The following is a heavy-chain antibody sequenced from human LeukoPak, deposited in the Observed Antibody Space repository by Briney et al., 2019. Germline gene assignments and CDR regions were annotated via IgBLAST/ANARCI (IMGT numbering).Heavy chain of an antibody. CDR3: ARVRHLYYFDY. CDR2: IKQDGSEK. CDR1: GFTFSSYW. J-gene: IGHJ4*02. Sequence: PGGSLRLSCAASGFTFSSYWMTWVRQAPGKGLEWVANIKQDGSEKYYVDSVKGRFTISRDNAKNSLYLQMNSLRAEDTALYYCARVRHLYYFDYWGQGTLVTVSS. V-gene: IGHV3-7*03.